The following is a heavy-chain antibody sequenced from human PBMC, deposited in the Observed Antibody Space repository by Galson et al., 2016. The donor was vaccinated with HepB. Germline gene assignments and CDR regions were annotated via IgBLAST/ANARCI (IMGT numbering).Heavy chain of an antibody. J-gene: IGHJ5*02. D-gene: IGHD3-10*01. CDR2: IYNSRSP. V-gene: IGHV4-61*01. Sequence: ETLSLTCSVSGDSVSSGSYYWNWIRQAPGKGLQWIGYIYNSRSPTDNPSLSSRVIISVDTSTNQFSLKLNSMTAADTAVYYCARGPFGPRFELLSRWFDPWGQGILVTVSS. CDR1: GDSVSSGSYY. CDR3: ARGPFGPRFELLSRWFDP.